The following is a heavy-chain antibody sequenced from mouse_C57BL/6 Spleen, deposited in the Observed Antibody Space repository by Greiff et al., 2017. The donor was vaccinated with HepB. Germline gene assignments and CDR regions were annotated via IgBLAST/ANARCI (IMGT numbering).Heavy chain of an antibody. CDR2: IYPRSGNT. V-gene: IGHV1-81*01. D-gene: IGHD2-4*01. J-gene: IGHJ4*01. CDR1: GYTFTSYG. CDR3: ARGAYDYDGGYYAMDY. Sequence: VQLQQSGAELARPGASVKLSCKASGYTFTSYGISWVKQSTGQGLEWIGEIYPRSGNTYYNEKFKGKATLTADKSSSTAYMELRSLTSEDSAVYFCARGAYDYDGGYYAMDYWGQGTSVTVSS.